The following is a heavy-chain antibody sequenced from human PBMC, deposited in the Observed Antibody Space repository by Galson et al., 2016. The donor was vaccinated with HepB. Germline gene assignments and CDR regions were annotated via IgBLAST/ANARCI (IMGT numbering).Heavy chain of an antibody. D-gene: IGHD2/OR15-2a*01. CDR1: GGSISSLKYY. Sequence: SETLSLTCTVSGGSISSLKYYWGWIRQPPGKGLEWIGSMYTSGSTYYNPSLESRVTISVDTSKNQFSLRLSSVTAADTAFYYCSTADYWGPGSLVTVSS. CDR3: STADY. CDR2: MYTSGST. J-gene: IGHJ4*02. V-gene: IGHV4-39*03.